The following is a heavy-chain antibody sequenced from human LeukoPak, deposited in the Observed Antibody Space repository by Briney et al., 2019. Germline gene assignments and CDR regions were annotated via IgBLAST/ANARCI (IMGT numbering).Heavy chain of an antibody. CDR3: ARDGGSGSYSSWFDP. D-gene: IGHD3-10*01. CDR2: IYYSGST. CDR1: GGSISSYY. Sequence: PSETLSLTCTFSGGSISSYYWSWIRQPAGKGLEWIGYIYYSGSTNYNPSLKSRVTISVDTSKNQFSLKLSSVTAADTAVYYCARDGGSGSYSSWFDPWGQGTLVTVSS. J-gene: IGHJ5*02. V-gene: IGHV4-59*01.